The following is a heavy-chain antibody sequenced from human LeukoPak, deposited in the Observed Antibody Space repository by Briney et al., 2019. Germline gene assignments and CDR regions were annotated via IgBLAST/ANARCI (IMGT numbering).Heavy chain of an antibody. CDR1: GFTFSDYN. CDR2: INTNSNYT. CDR3: AGSLTIPGLKHYFDF. Sequence: GGSLRLSCVASGFTFSDYNMNWVRQAPGKGLEWVSNINTNSNYTDYADSVKGRFTISRDNAKNSLYLQMNSLRAEDTAVYYCAGSLTIPGLKHYFDFWGQGTLVTVSS. J-gene: IGHJ4*02. D-gene: IGHD2-21*01. V-gene: IGHV3-21*01.